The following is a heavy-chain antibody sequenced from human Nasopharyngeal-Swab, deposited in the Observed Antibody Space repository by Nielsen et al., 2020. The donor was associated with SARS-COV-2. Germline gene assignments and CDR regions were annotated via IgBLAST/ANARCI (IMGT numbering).Heavy chain of an antibody. D-gene: IGHD5-24*01. CDR1: GFSINHFS. CDR3: AKVVGGYNEVWDYYYGMDV. J-gene: IGHJ6*02. CDR2: INFDGSDT. Sequence: GESLKISCAASGFSINHFSMHWVRQVPGKGLVWVSRINFDGSDTDYADSVKGRFTISRDNSKNTLYLQMNSLRFEDTAIYYCAKVVGGYNEVWDYYYGMDVWGQGTTVTVSS. V-gene: IGHV3-74*01.